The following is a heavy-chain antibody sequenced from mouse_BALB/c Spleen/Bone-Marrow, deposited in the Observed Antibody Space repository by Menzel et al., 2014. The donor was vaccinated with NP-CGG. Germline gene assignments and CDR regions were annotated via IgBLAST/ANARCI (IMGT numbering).Heavy chain of an antibody. D-gene: IGHD4-1*01. J-gene: IGHJ4*01. CDR2: IDPANGNT. CDR1: GFNIKDTY. V-gene: IGHV14-3*02. CDR3: ARWEYYAMDY. Sequence: VQLQESGAELVKPGASVKLSCTASGFNIKDTYMHWVKQRPEQGLEWIGRIDPANGNTKYDPKFQGKATITADTSSNTAYLQLSSLTSEDTAVYYCARWEYYAMDYWGQGTSVTVSS.